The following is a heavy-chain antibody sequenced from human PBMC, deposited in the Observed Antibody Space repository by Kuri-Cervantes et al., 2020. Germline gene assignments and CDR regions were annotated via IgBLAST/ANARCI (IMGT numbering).Heavy chain of an antibody. V-gene: IGHV3-21*04. D-gene: IGHD3-9*01. J-gene: IGHJ4*02. CDR2: ISSSSSYI. Sequence: ETLSLTCAASGFTFSSYSMNWVRQAPGKGLEWVSSISSSSSYIYYADSVKGRFTISRDNAKNSLYLQMNSLRAEDTAVYYCARFYDILTGYSTFGYWGQGTLVTVSS. CDR3: ARFYDILTGYSTFGY. CDR1: GFTFSSYS.